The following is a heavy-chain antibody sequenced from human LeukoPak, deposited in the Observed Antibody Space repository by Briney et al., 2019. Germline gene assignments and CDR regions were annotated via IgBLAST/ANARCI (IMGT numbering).Heavy chain of an antibody. Sequence: GGSLRLSCAASGFTFSTFAMIWVRQPPGKGLEWVSSIFPSGGEIHYADSVRGRFTISRDNAKNSLYLQMNSLRAEDTAVYYCARDLYPGYWGQGTLVTVSS. CDR2: IFPSGGEI. CDR1: GFTFSTFA. CDR3: ARDLYPGY. V-gene: IGHV3-23*01. D-gene: IGHD3-16*01. J-gene: IGHJ4*02.